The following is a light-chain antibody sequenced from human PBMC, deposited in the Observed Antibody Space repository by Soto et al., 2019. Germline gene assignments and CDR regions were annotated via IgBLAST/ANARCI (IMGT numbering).Light chain of an antibody. CDR1: SSDVGGYNY. CDR2: EVT. Sequence: QSALTQPASVSGSPGQSITISCTGTSSDVGGYNYVSWYQQHPGQAPKLMIYEVTNRPSGVSNRFSGSRSGNTASLTISGLQAEDEADYYCVSYTTSASYVFGTGTKVTVL. V-gene: IGLV2-14*01. CDR3: VSYTTSASYV. J-gene: IGLJ1*01.